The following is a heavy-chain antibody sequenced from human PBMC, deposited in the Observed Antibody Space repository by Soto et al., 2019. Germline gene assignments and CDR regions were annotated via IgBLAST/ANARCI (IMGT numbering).Heavy chain of an antibody. V-gene: IGHV3-30*18. CDR3: AKGGSSSARYFDR. D-gene: IGHD6-6*01. CDR1: GFSFSSYG. Sequence: QVQVVESGGGVVQPGRSLRLSCAASGFSFSSYGMHWVRQAPGKGLEWVAIMSWDGNNKYYADSVRGRFTVSRDSSKNTLFLQMHSLRVEDTAMYYCAKGGSSSARYFDRWGQGTLVTVSS. J-gene: IGHJ5*02. CDR2: MSWDGNNK.